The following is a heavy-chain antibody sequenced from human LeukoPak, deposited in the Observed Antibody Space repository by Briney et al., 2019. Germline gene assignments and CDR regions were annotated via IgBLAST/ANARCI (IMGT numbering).Heavy chain of an antibody. CDR2: ISAYNGDT. D-gene: IGHD6-13*01. J-gene: IGHJ6*03. V-gene: IGHV1-18*01. CDR3: ARPADPGIAAAGTTPYYYYYMDV. CDR1: GYTFTSYG. Sequence: ASVKVSCKASGYTFTSYGITWVRQAPGQGLEWMGWISAYNGDTNYAQKLQGRVTMTTDTSTSTAYMELRSLRSDDTAVYYCARPADPGIAAAGTTPYYYYYMDVWGKGTTVTVSS.